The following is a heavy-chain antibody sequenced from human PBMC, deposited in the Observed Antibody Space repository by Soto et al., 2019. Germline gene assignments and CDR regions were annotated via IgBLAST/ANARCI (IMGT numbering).Heavy chain of an antibody. D-gene: IGHD1-1*01. J-gene: IGHJ6*02. Sequence: GASVKVSCKASGGTFSSYAISWVRQAPGQGLEWMGGIIPIFGTANYAQKFQGRVTITADESTSTAYMELSSLRSEDTAVYYCARGQTAEIPYYYYGMDVWGQGTTVTVSS. V-gene: IGHV1-69*13. CDR2: IIPIFGTA. CDR1: GGTFSSYA. CDR3: ARGQTAEIPYYYYGMDV.